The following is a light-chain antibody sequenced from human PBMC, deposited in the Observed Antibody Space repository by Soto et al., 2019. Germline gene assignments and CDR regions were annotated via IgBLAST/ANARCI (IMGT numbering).Light chain of an antibody. CDR1: SSDVGGYNY. Sequence: QSVLTQPASVSGSPGQSITIACTGTSSDVGGYNYVSWYQQYPGKAPRLVISDVSTRPSGVSNRFSGSKSGHSASLTISGLQAEDEADYYCSSYTSSSTYVFGTGTKLTVL. V-gene: IGLV2-14*01. CDR2: DVS. J-gene: IGLJ1*01. CDR3: SSYTSSSTYV.